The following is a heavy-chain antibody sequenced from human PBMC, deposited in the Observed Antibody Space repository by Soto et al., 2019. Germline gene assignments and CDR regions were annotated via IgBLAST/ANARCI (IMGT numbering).Heavy chain of an antibody. J-gene: IGHJ4*02. CDR3: AQWSGLGDL. D-gene: IGHD3-10*01. CDR1: GFTFSSYG. CDR2: VTGSTGTT. V-gene: IGHV3-23*01. Sequence: EVQLLESGGGLVQPGGALRLSCAASGFTFSSYGITWVRQAPGKGLEWVSGVTGSTGTTHYADSVKARFTIYGDNSKNTVYLQMNSWRAEDTAVYYCAQWSGLGDLWGQGTLVTVTS.